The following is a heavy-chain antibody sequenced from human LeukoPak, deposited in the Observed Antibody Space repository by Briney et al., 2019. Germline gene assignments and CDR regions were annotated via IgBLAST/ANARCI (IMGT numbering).Heavy chain of an antibody. J-gene: IGHJ5*02. CDR3: ARALGYCSGGSCTRGYNWFDP. CDR2: IYYGGST. D-gene: IGHD2-15*01. CDR1: GGSISSSDYY. Sequence: RPSETLSLTCTVSGGSISSSDYYWGWIRPPPGKGLEWIVSIYYGGSTYYNPSLKSRVTISVDTSMNQFSLKLSFVTTADTAVYYCARALGYCSGGSCTRGYNWFDPWGQGTLVTVPS. V-gene: IGHV4-39*01.